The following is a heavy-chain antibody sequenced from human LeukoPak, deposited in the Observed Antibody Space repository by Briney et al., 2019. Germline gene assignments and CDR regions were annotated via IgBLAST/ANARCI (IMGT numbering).Heavy chain of an antibody. CDR2: ISKDGSSK. J-gene: IGHJ4*02. Sequence: GRSLRLSCVASGFTFNTYGMHWVRQAPGKGLEWVAGISKDGSSKDYADSVKGRFANSRDNSKNTMYLQMNSLRVEDTAVYYCAKAAYCTSTSCHFSGYAQRPLDSWGQGTLVTVSS. CDR1: GFTFNTYG. V-gene: IGHV3-30*18. CDR3: AKAAYCTSTSCHFSGYAQRPLDS. D-gene: IGHD2-2*01.